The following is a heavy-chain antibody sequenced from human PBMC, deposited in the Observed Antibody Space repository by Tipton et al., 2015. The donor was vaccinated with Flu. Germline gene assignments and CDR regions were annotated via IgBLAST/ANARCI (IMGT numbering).Heavy chain of an antibody. J-gene: IGHJ4*02. CDR3: AIDDFGSSWYGY. V-gene: IGHV4-38-2*02. CDR1: GYSISSGFY. D-gene: IGHD6-13*01. CDR2: IFHSGTT. Sequence: TLSLTCNVSGYSISSGFYWGWIRQPPGKGLEWIANIFHSGTTYYNPSLRSRVTISLATSKNQFSLRLTSVTAADTAIYYCAIDDFGSSWYGYWGQGSLVTVSS.